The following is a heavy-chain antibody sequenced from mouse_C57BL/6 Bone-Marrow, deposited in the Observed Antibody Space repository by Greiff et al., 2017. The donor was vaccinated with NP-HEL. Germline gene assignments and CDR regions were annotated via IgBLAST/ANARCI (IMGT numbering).Heavy chain of an antibody. CDR1: GFTFSSYG. J-gene: IGHJ2*01. V-gene: IGHV5-6*01. D-gene: IGHD2-5*01. CDR2: ISSGGSYT. Sequence: EVHLVASGGDLVKPGGSLKLSCAASGFTFSSYGMSWVRQTPDKRLEWVATISSGGSYTYYPDSVKGRFTISRDNAKNTMYLQMSSLKSEDTAMYYCARHYYSNYFDYWGQGTTLTVSS. CDR3: ARHYYSNYFDY.